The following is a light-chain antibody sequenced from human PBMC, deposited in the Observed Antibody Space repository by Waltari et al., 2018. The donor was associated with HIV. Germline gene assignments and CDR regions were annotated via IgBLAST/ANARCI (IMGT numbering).Light chain of an antibody. CDR1: TPNIGRNT. CDR2: NNN. V-gene: IGLV1-44*01. CDR3: SAWDDSLNVYV. J-gene: IGLJ1*01. Sequence: QSVLTQPPSASGTPGQRVTISCSGSTPNIGRNTVNWYQQLPGTAPNLLIYNNNQRPSGVPDRFSGSKSGTSASLAISGLQSEDEADYYCSAWDDSLNVYVFGTGTKVTVL.